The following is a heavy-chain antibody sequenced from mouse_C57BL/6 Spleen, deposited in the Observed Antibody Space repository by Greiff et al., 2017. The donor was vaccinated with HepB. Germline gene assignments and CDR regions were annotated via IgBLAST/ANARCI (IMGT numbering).Heavy chain of an antibody. CDR3: ARGDDGYCMDY. CDR1: GYTFTSYG. J-gene: IGHJ4*01. V-gene: IGHV1-81*01. D-gene: IGHD2-3*01. Sequence: LVESGAELARPGASVKLSCKASGYTFTSYGISWVKQRTGQGLEWIGEIYPRSGNTYYNEKFKGKATLTADKSSSTAYMELRSLTSEDSAIYFCARGDDGYCMDYWGQGTSVTVSS. CDR2: IYPRSGNT.